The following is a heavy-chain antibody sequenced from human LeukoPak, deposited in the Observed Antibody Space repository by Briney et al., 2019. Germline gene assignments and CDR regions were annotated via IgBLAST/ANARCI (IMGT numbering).Heavy chain of an antibody. J-gene: IGHJ2*01. CDR3: ARAAGDYSWYFDL. CDR1: GGSISSYY. D-gene: IGHD4-11*01. Sequence: PPETLSLTCTVSGGSISSYYWSWIRQPPGKGLEWIGYIYYSGSTNYNPSLKSRVTISVDTSKNQFSLKLSSVTAADTAVYYCARAAGDYSWYFDLWGRGTLVTVSS. CDR2: IYYSGST. V-gene: IGHV4-59*01.